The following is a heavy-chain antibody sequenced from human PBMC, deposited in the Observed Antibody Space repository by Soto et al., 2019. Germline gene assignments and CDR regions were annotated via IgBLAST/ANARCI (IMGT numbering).Heavy chain of an antibody. D-gene: IGHD3-10*01. CDR3: AKNGYSFGSGQKEPNYYYYYMDV. Sequence: GGSLRLSCAASGFTFSSYAMSWVRQAPGKGLEWVSAISGSGGSTYYADSVKGRFTISRDNSKNTLYLQMNSLRAEDTAVYYCAKNGYSFGSGQKEPNYYYYYMDVWGKGTTVTVPS. CDR1: GFTFSSYA. V-gene: IGHV3-23*01. CDR2: ISGSGGST. J-gene: IGHJ6*03.